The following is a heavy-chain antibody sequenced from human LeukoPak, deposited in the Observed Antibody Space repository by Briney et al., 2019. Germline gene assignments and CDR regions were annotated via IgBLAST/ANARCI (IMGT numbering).Heavy chain of an antibody. J-gene: IGHJ4*02. CDR3: ARGPVVAATFVYFDY. CDR1: GGSISSYY. V-gene: IGHV4-59*12. D-gene: IGHD2-15*01. Sequence: SETLSLTCTVSGGSISSYYWSWIRQPPGKGLEWIGYIYYSGSTNYNPSLKSRVTISVDTSKNQFSLKLSSVTAADTAVYYCARGPVVAATFVYFDYWGQGTLVTVSS. CDR2: IYYSGST.